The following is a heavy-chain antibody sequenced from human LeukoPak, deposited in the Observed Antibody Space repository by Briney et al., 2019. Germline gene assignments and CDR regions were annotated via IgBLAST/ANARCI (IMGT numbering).Heavy chain of an antibody. D-gene: IGHD1-7*01. Sequence: PGGSLRLSCAASGFTFSSYAMHWVRQAPGKGLEWVAVISYDGSNKYYADSVKGRFTISRDNSKNTLYLQMNSLRAEDTAVYYCARDHLGDITGTTPEGVGAFDIWGQGTMVTVSS. J-gene: IGHJ3*02. CDR3: ARDHLGDITGTTPEGVGAFDI. CDR1: GFTFSSYA. V-gene: IGHV3-30*01. CDR2: ISYDGSNK.